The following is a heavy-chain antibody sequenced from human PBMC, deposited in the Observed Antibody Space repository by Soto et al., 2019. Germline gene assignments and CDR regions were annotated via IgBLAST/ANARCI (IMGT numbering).Heavy chain of an antibody. CDR2: ISSSSSYI. V-gene: IGHV3-21*01. Sequence: IRLSCAASGFTFSSYSMNWVRQAPGKGLEWVSSISSSSSYIYYADSVKGRFTISRDNAKNSLYLQMNSLRAEDTAVYYCARDSSGWSPNFDYWGQGTLVTVSS. CDR3: ARDSSGWSPNFDY. D-gene: IGHD6-19*01. CDR1: GFTFSSYS. J-gene: IGHJ4*02.